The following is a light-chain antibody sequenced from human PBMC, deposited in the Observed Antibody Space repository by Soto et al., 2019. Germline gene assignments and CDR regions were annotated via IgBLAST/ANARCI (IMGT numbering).Light chain of an antibody. CDR2: GAS. CDR1: HSVTSRY. CDR3: QQRSNWPIT. J-gene: IGKJ5*01. V-gene: IGKV3D-20*02. Sequence: IVFPQSPGTLSLSPGERATLSCRASHSVTSRYLAWYQQNPGQAPRLLMSGASTRAAGIPDRFSGDGSGTDFTLTISSLEPEDFAVYYCQQRSNWPITFGQGTRLEI.